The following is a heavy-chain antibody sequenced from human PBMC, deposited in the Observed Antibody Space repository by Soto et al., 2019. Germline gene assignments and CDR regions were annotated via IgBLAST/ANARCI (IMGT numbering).Heavy chain of an antibody. D-gene: IGHD4-4*01. CDR1: GGSISSYY. Sequence: PSETRSLTCTVSGGSISSYYWSWIRQPPGKGLEWIGYIYDSGSTYYNSSLKSRVTMSVDTSKNQFSLNLSSVTAADTAVYYCATSNPTDAFDIWGQGTMVT. V-gene: IGHV4-59*08. CDR3: ATSNPTDAFDI. CDR2: IYDSGST. J-gene: IGHJ3*02.